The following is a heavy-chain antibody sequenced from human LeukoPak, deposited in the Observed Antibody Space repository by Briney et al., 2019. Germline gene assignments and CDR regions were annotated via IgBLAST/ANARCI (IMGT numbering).Heavy chain of an antibody. CDR2: IYYSGST. CDR3: ARQSGTAKIPDY. CDR1: GGSITSSSYC. J-gene: IGHJ4*02. D-gene: IGHD1-1*01. Sequence: SETLSLTCTVSGGSITSSSYCWGWIRQPPGKGLEWIGSIYYSGSTYYNPSLKSRVTISVDTSKNQFSLKLSSVTAADTAVYYCARQSGTAKIPDYWGQGTLVTVSS. V-gene: IGHV4-39*01.